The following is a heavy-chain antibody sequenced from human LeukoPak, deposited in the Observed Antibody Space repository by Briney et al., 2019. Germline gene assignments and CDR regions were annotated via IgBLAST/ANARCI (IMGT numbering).Heavy chain of an antibody. CDR1: GGSISTYY. Sequence: PSETLSLTCTVSGGSISTYYWNWIRQPPGKGLEWIGYIYHSGSTNYNPSLQSRVTISVDTSKNQFSLNLSSVTAADTAVYYCARGGAARLHFQNWGQGTLVTVS. CDR2: IYHSGST. J-gene: IGHJ1*01. CDR3: ARGGAARLHFQN. D-gene: IGHD6-6*01. V-gene: IGHV4-59*01.